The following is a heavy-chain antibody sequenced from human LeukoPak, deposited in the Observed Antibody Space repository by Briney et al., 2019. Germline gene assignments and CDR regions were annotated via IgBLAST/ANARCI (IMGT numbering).Heavy chain of an antibody. CDR2: IKRDGSEK. J-gene: IGHJ6*02. CDR3: ARGDSRTRHTWGGYYQYGMYV. Sequence: GGSRRLSWAASGFTFSKYWMSWDRQAAGERLEWVAYIKRDGSEKYFVDSVKGRFTISRDNAENSLYLQMTCLRAEDTAVYYCARGDSRTRHTWGGYYQYGMYVWGQGTTVTVAS. V-gene: IGHV3-7*01. CDR1: GFTFSKYW. D-gene: IGHD1-7*01.